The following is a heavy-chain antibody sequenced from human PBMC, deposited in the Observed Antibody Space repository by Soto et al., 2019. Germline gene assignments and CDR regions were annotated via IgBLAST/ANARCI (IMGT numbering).Heavy chain of an antibody. CDR1: GFTFSSYS. CDR3: AREGSRGWLNWFDP. D-gene: IGHD6-19*01. V-gene: IGHV3-48*01. J-gene: IGHJ5*02. Sequence: GGSLRLSCAASGFTFSSYSMNWVRQAPGKGLEWVSYISCDISTIYYADSVKGRFTISRDNAKNSLYLQMNSLRAEDTAVYYCAREGSRGWLNWFDPWGQGTLVTVSS. CDR2: ISCDISTI.